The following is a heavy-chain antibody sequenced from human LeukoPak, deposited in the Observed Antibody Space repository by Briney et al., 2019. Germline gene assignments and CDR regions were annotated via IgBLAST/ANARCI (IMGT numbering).Heavy chain of an antibody. CDR2: INWNGGRT. CDR1: GFMFDDYG. CDR3: VGADYDILTGYYIDY. V-gene: IGHV3-20*04. Sequence: GGSLRLSCAASGFMFDDYGMSWVRQAPGKGLEWVSGINWNGGRTGYADSVKGRFTISRDNAKNSLYLQMNSLRAEDTAVYYCVGADYDILTGYYIDYWGQGTLVTVSS. D-gene: IGHD3-9*01. J-gene: IGHJ4*02.